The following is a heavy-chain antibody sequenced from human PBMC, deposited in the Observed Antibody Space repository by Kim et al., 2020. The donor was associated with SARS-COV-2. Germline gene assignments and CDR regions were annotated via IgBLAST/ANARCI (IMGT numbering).Heavy chain of an antibody. Sequence: SETLSLTCTVSGESIISRNYYWAWMRQPPGKGLEWIGSVSYSGNAYYNPSLTSRVTISVDTSKNQFSVKWRFVIAADTAEYYCARQPNDSYRYSLSWLDP. CDR3: ARQPNDSYRYSLSWLDP. V-gene: IGHV4-39*01. CDR2: VSYSGNA. D-gene: IGHD2-21*01. CDR1: GESIISRNYY. J-gene: IGHJ5*02.